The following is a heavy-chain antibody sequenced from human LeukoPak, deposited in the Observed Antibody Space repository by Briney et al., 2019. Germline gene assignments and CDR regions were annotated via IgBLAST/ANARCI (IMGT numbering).Heavy chain of an antibody. Sequence: GGSLRLSCAASGFTCSSYSMNWLRQAPGKGLEWVSSISSSSSYIYYADSVKGRFTISRDNAKNSLYLQMNSLRAEDTAVYYCARDPGWEQWQNWFDPWGQGTLVTVSS. J-gene: IGHJ5*02. V-gene: IGHV3-21*01. CDR2: ISSSSSYI. CDR1: GFTCSSYS. D-gene: IGHD6-19*01. CDR3: ARDPGWEQWQNWFDP.